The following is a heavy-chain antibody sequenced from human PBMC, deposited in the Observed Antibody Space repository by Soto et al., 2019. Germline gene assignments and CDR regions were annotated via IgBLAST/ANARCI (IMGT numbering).Heavy chain of an antibody. CDR3: VRGRDSRGFNYVDV. V-gene: IGHV4-39*07. CDR1: GGSISSSGHY. Sequence: PSETLSLTCTVSGGSISSSGHYWDWIRQPPKKGLEWIGSIFYSGSTYYNPSLKSRVTISVDTSKNQFSLKLSSVTAADTAVYYCVRGRDSRGFNYVDVWGKATTVTVSS. D-gene: IGHD6-19*01. CDR2: IFYSGST. J-gene: IGHJ6*03.